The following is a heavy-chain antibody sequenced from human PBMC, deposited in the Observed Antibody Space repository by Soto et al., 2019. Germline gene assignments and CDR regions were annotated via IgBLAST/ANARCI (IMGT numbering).Heavy chain of an antibody. CDR1: GYTFTGYY. CDR3: ARDSGYDLFAFDI. Sequence: RVSVKVSCKASGYTFTGYYMHWVRQAPGQGLEWMGWINPNSGGTNYAQKFQGRVTMTRDTSISTAYMELSRLRSDDTAVYYCARDSGYDLFAFDIWGQGTMVTVSS. D-gene: IGHD5-12*01. V-gene: IGHV1-2*02. J-gene: IGHJ3*02. CDR2: INPNSGGT.